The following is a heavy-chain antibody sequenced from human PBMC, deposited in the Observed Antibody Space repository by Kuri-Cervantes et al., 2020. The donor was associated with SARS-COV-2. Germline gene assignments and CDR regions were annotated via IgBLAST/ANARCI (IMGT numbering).Heavy chain of an antibody. V-gene: IGHV4-34*01. CDR3: ARGGAVTTFFRIGRASDI. CDR2: INHSGST. D-gene: IGHD4-11*01. J-gene: IGHJ3*02. Sequence: SQTLSLTCAVYGGSFSGYYWSWIRQPPGKGLEWIGEINHSGSTNYNPSLKSRVTISVDTSKNQFSLKLSSVTAADTAVYYCARGGAVTTFFRIGRASDIWGQGTMVTVSS. CDR1: GGSFSGYY.